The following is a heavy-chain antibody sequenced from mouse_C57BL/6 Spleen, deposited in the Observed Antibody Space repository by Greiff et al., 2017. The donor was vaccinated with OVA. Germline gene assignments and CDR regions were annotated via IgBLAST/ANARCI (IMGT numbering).Heavy chain of an antibody. J-gene: IGHJ1*03. CDR1: GYSITSGYY. CDR2: ISYDGSN. D-gene: IGHD2-2*01. V-gene: IGHV3-6*01. CDR3: ARARGLPSYFDV. Sequence: EVHLVESGPGLVKPSQSLSLTCSVTGYSITSGYYWNWIRQFPGNKLEWMGYISYDGSNNYNPSLKNRISITRDTSKNQFFLKLNSVTTEDTATYYCARARGLPSYFDVWGTGTTVTVSS.